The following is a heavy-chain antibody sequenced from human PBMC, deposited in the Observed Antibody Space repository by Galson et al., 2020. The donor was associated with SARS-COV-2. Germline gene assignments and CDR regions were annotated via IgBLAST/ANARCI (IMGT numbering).Heavy chain of an antibody. Sequence: KIGESLKISCKGSGYDFTNCWIGWVRQMPGKGLEWMGIIYPGDSDTRYSPSFQGQVTISADKSISTAYLQWSSRKASDTAMYYCARHMNYDFWSGYFHWGQGTLVTVS. CDR1: GYDFTNCW. J-gene: IGHJ4*02. V-gene: IGHV5-51*01. CDR2: IYPGDSDT. CDR3: ARHMNYDFWSGYFH. D-gene: IGHD3-3*01.